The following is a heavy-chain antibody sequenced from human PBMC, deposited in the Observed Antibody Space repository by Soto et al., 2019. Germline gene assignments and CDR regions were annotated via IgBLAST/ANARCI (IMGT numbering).Heavy chain of an antibody. CDR1: GFTFSSYG. Sequence: PGGSLRLSCAASGFTFSSYGMHWVRQAPGKGLEWVAVISYDGSNKYYADSVKGRFTISRDNSKNTLYLQMNSLRAEDTAVYYCVMGATFDYWAQGTLVTVSS. CDR3: VMGATFDY. J-gene: IGHJ4*02. V-gene: IGHV3-30*03. D-gene: IGHD1-26*01. CDR2: ISYDGSNK.